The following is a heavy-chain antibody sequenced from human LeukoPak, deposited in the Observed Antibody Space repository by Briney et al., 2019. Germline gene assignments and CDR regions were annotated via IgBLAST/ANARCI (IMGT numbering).Heavy chain of an antibody. V-gene: IGHV3-21*01. CDR3: ARDLGYCSGGSCSNAFDI. D-gene: IGHD2-15*01. J-gene: IGHJ3*02. CDR2: ISSSSSYI. CDR1: GFTFSSYS. Sequence: PGGSLRLSCAASGFTFSSYSMNWVRQAPGKGLEWVSSISSSSSYIYYADSVKGRFTISRDNAKNSLYLQMNSLRAEDTAVYYCARDLGYCSGGSCSNAFDIWGQGTMVTVSS.